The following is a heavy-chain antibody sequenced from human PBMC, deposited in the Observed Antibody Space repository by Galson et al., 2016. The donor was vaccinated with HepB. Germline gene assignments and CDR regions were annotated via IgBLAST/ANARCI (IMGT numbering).Heavy chain of an antibody. CDR3: ARGGGAAAAA. V-gene: IGHV3-23*05. D-gene: IGHD6-13*01. CDR2: IYSSGNT. CDR1: GFTFSTYA. Sequence: SLRLSCAGSGFTFSTYAMSWVRQAPGKGLEWVSLIYSSGNTHYADSVKGRFTISRDSSKNTVYLQMNSLRVDDTAVYYCARGGGAAAAAWGQGTLVTVSS. J-gene: IGHJ5*02.